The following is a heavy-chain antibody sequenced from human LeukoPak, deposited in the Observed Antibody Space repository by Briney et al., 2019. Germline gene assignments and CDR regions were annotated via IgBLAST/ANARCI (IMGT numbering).Heavy chain of an antibody. J-gene: IGHJ3*02. CDR1: GGSINSYY. Sequence: SETLSLTCIVSGGSINSYYWSWVRQPPGKGLEWIGYIYYSGSTNYNPSLKSRVTMSVDTSKNQFSLKLTSVTAADTAVYYCARSIGRVPAAKFYAFDIWGQGTMVTVSS. CDR3: ARSIGRVPAAKFYAFDI. D-gene: IGHD2-2*01. CDR2: IYYSGST. V-gene: IGHV4-59*01.